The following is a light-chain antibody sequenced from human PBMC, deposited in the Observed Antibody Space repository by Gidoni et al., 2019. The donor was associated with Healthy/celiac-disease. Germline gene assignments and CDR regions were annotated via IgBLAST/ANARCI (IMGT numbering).Light chain of an antibody. Sequence: DIVMTQSPVTLSVSPGERATLSCRASQSISSNLSWYQQKPGKAPRLLIYGASTRATGIPARFSGRGSGTEFTLTISSLQSEDFAVYYCQQYNNWPETFGQGTKVEIK. CDR1: QSISSN. J-gene: IGKJ1*01. CDR3: QQYNNWPET. V-gene: IGKV3-15*01. CDR2: GAS.